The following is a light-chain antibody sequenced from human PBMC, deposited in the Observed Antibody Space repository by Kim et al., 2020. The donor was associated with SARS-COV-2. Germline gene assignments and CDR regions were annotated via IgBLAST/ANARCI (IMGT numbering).Light chain of an antibody. CDR2: AAS. CDR1: QGINNY. CDR3: LQHNSNPLT. Sequence: ESGEDRVANTCRASQGINNYLAWFQQKPGKVAKRLICAASSLENGVPSRFSGSGSGTEFTLTISSLQNEDFATYYYLQHNSNPLTFGGGTKVDIK. J-gene: IGKJ4*01. V-gene: IGKV1-17*03.